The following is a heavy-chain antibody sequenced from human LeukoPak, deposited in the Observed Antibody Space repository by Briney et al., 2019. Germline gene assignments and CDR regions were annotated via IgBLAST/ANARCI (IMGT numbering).Heavy chain of an antibody. J-gene: IGHJ4*02. CDR1: GYTFTACT. Sequence: ASVKVSCKASGYTFTACTMNWVRQAPGQGLEWMGWINTNTGNPTYAQGFTGRFVFSLDTSVSTAYLQMNSLRAEDTAVYYCAKEAVYGDYSPANYDYWGQGTLVTVSS. V-gene: IGHV7-4-1*02. CDR3: AKEAVYGDYSPANYDY. CDR2: INTNTGNP. D-gene: IGHD4-17*01.